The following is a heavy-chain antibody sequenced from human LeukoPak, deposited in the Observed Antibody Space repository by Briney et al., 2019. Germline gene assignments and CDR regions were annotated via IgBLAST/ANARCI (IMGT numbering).Heavy chain of an antibody. CDR1: GYTFTSYD. V-gene: IGHV1-8*01. CDR3: ARGSRRQWLASYAFDI. J-gene: IGHJ3*02. CDR2: MNPNSGNT. D-gene: IGHD6-19*01. Sequence: ASVKVSCKASGYTFTSYDINWVRQATRQGLEWMGWMNPNSGNTGYAQKFQGRVTMTRNTSISTAYMELSSLRSEDTAVYYCARGSRRQWLASYAFDIWGQGTMVTVSS.